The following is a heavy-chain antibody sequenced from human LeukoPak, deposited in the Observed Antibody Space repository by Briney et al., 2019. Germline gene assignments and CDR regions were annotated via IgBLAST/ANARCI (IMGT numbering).Heavy chain of an antibody. Sequence: ASVKVSCKASGFTFASSAMQWVRQARGQRLEWIGWIVVGSGNTNYAQKFQERVTITRDMSTSTAYMELSSLRSEDTAVYYCAAALKPTLYYYDSSGYSPFDYWGQGTLVTVSS. J-gene: IGHJ4*02. CDR2: IVVGSGNT. CDR3: AAALKPTLYYYDSSGYSPFDY. V-gene: IGHV1-58*02. CDR1: GFTFASSA. D-gene: IGHD3-22*01.